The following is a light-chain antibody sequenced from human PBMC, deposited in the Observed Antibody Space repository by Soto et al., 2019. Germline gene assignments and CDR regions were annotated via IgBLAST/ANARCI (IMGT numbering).Light chain of an antibody. CDR2: AAS. Sequence: DIQMTQSPSSLSPSVGARVTITCRASQSISSYLNWYQQKPGKAPKLLSYAASSLQSGVPSRFSGSGSGTDFTLTISSLKPEDFVTYYCQQSYSTPWTFGQGTKVDIK. J-gene: IGKJ1*01. CDR1: QSISSY. CDR3: QQSYSTPWT. V-gene: IGKV1-39*01.